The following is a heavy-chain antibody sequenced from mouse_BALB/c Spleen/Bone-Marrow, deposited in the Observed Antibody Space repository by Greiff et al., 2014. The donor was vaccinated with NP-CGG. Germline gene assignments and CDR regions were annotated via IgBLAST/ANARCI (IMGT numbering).Heavy chain of an antibody. Sequence: VKLMESGPGLVAPSQSLSITCTVSGFSLTSYGVHWVRQPPGKGLEWLGVIWAGGSTNYNSALMSRLSISKDNSKSQVFLKMNSLQTGDTAMYYCARDRGPPYWGQGTLVTVSA. CDR3: ARDRGPPY. CDR1: GFSLTSYG. D-gene: IGHD3-1*01. CDR2: IWAGGST. J-gene: IGHJ3*01. V-gene: IGHV2-9*02.